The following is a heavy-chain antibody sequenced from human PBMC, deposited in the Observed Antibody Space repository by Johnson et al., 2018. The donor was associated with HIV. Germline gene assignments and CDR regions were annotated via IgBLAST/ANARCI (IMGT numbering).Heavy chain of an antibody. CDR3: AREEGVGDDYGGKSAFDI. Sequence: VQLVESGGGVVQPGGSLRLSCAASGFTFDDYGMSWVRQAPGKGLEWVSGINWNGGSTGYADSMKGRFTISRDNSKNTLYLQMNSLSAEDTAVYYCAREEGVGDDYGGKSAFDIWGQGTMVTVSS. CDR2: INWNGGST. J-gene: IGHJ3*02. D-gene: IGHD4-23*01. CDR1: GFTFDDYG. V-gene: IGHV3-20*04.